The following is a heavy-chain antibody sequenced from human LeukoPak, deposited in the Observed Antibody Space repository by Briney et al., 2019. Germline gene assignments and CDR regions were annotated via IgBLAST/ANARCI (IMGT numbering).Heavy chain of an antibody. CDR3: ARANYDYVWGSYRQLYYFDY. CDR1: GGSISSGDYY. J-gene: IGHJ4*02. CDR2: IYYSGSI. V-gene: IGHV4-30-4*01. Sequence: PSETLSLTCTVSGGSISSGDYYWSWIRQPPGKGLEWIGYIYYSGSIYYNPSLKSRVTISVDTSKNQFSLKLSSVTAADTAVYYCARANYDYVWGSYRQLYYFDYWGQGTLVTVSS. D-gene: IGHD3-16*02.